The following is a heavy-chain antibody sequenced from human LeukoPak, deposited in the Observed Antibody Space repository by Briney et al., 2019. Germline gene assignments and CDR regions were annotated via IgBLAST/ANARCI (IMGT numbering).Heavy chain of an antibody. CDR1: GGSIGSYY. Sequence: SVTLSLXCTVSGGSIGSYYWSWIRQPPGKELEWIGYIYYSGSTNYNPSLKSRVTISVDTSKNQFSLKLSSVTAADTAVYYCASGYYGTRTLAFDYWGQGTLVTVPS. CDR3: ASGYYGTRTLAFDY. CDR2: IYYSGST. D-gene: IGHD4-17*01. V-gene: IGHV4-59*01. J-gene: IGHJ4*02.